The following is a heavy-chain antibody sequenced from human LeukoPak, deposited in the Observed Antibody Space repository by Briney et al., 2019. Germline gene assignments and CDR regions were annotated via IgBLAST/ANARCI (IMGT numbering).Heavy chain of an antibody. Sequence: GESLKISCKGSGYSFTSDWIGWVRQMPGKGLEWMGIIYPGDSDTRYSPSFQGQVTISAANSISTAYLQWSSLKASDTAIYYCARHVRGWYIDFWGQGTLVTVSS. J-gene: IGHJ4*02. CDR3: ARHVRGWYIDF. CDR2: IYPGDSDT. V-gene: IGHV5-51*01. CDR1: GYSFTSDW. D-gene: IGHD6-19*01.